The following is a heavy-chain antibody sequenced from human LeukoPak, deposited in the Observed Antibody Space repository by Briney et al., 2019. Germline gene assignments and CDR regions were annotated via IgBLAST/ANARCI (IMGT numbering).Heavy chain of an antibody. Sequence: GRSLRLSCAASGFTFDDYAMHWVRQAPGKGLEWVSGISWNSGGIGYADSVKGRFTISRDNAKNSLYLQMNSLRAEDTALYYCAKDIRSLWFGLQGYFDYWGQGTLVTVSS. CDR3: AKDIRSLWFGLQGYFDY. J-gene: IGHJ4*02. CDR2: ISWNSGGI. V-gene: IGHV3-9*01. CDR1: GFTFDDYA. D-gene: IGHD3-10*01.